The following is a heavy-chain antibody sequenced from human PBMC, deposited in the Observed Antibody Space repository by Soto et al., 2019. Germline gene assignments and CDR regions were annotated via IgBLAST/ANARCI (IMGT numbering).Heavy chain of an antibody. CDR3: ARALILTGYYIHDAFDI. Sequence: SETLSLTCTVSGGSISSGGYYWSWIRQHPGTGLEWIGYISYSGSTYYNPSLKSRVTISVDTSKNQFSLILNSVTAADTAVYYCARALILTGYYIHDAFDIRGQGTLVTGSS. J-gene: IGHJ3*02. D-gene: IGHD3-9*01. V-gene: IGHV4-31*03. CDR1: GGSISSGGYY. CDR2: ISYSGST.